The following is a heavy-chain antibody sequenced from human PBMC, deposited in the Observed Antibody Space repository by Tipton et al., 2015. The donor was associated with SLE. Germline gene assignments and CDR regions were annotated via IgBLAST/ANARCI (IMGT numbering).Heavy chain of an antibody. V-gene: IGHV3-11*04. Sequence: SLRLSCAASGFTFSDYYMSWIRQAPGKGLEWVSYISSSGSTIYYADSVKGRFTISRDNAQNSLYLQMNSLRAEDTAVYYCARDPRVFYDSNYAFDIWGQGTMVTVSS. CDR2: ISSSGSTI. CDR1: GFTFSDYY. J-gene: IGHJ3*02. D-gene: IGHD3-22*01. CDR3: ARDPRVFYDSNYAFDI.